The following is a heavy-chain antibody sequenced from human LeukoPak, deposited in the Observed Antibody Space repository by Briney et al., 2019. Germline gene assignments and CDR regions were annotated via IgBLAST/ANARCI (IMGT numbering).Heavy chain of an antibody. Sequence: PGGSLRLSCAASGFTFSSYGMSWVRQAPGKGLEWVSAIGGSGGSTYYADSVKGRFTISRDNSKNTLYLQMNSLRAEDTAVYYCAKQGVRGVIITWVDYWGQGTLVTVSS. CDR3: AKQGVRGVIITWVDY. D-gene: IGHD3-10*01. CDR1: GFTFSSYG. J-gene: IGHJ4*02. V-gene: IGHV3-23*01. CDR2: IGGSGGST.